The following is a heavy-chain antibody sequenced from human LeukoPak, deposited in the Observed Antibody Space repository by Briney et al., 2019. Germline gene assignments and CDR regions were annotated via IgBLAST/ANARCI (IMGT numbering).Heavy chain of an antibody. V-gene: IGHV3-30*02. Sequence: GGSLRLSCTAPGFPFNAYNIHWIRQSPGRGLEWVSFIRNDETEIHYADFAKGRFTISRDRSKDSVYLQMNSLRPDDTALYYCAKDGGRYRFDFWGQGTMVTVSS. D-gene: IGHD3-16*02. CDR2: IRNDETEI. CDR1: GFPFNAYN. CDR3: AKDGGRYRFDF. J-gene: IGHJ4*02.